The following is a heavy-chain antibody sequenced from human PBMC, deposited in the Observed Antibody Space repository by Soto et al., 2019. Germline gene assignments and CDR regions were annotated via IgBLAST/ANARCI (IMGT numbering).Heavy chain of an antibody. CDR3: ARALSGSYYIFDY. CDR2: TYYRSKWYY. J-gene: IGHJ4*02. V-gene: IGHV6-1*01. D-gene: IGHD3-10*01. CDR1: GDSVSSNSAT. Sequence: PSQTLSLTCAMSGDSVSSNSATWNWIRQSPSRSLERLGRTYYRSKWYYDYAVSVKSRVSIDPDTAKNQLSLQLKSVTPEDTAVYYCARALSGSYYIFDYWGQGTSVTVSS.